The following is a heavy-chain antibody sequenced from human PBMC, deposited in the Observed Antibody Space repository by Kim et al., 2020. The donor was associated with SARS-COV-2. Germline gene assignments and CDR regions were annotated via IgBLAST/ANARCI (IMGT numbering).Heavy chain of an antibody. CDR2: ISTDSGYT. V-gene: IGHV1-18*01. CDR3: ARDRDYRFDL. CDR1: GYTFTTYG. Sequence: ASVKVSCKTSGYTFTTYGLSWVRQAPGQGLEWMGWISTDSGYTKYAQKFQDRVTLTKDTSTSTAYMELSSLISDDTAVYFCARDRDYRFDLWGQGTLVTV. J-gene: IGHJ4*02. D-gene: IGHD3-16*02.